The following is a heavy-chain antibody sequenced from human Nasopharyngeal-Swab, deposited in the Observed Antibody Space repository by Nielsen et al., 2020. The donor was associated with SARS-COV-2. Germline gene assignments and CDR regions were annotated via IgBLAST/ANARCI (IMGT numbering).Heavy chain of an antibody. CDR1: GYTFTGYY. D-gene: IGHD3-10*01. J-gene: IGHJ4*02. V-gene: IGHV1-69*13. CDR2: IIPIFGTA. CDR3: ARGSSGSFSLTNFDY. Sequence: SVKVSCKASGYTFTGYYMHWVRQAPGQGLEWMGGIIPIFGTANYAQKFQGRVTITADESTSTAYMELSSLRSEDTAVYYCARGSSGSFSLTNFDYWGQGTLVTVSS.